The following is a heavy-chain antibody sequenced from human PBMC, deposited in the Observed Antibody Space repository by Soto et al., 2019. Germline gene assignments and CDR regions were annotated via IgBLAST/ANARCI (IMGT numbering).Heavy chain of an antibody. V-gene: IGHV4-39*01. D-gene: IGHD6-13*01. CDR3: ARRYSSAFDI. Sequence: SETLSLTCTVSGGSISSSSYYWGWIRQPPGKGLEWIGSIYYSGSTYYKPSLKNRVNISVDTSKNQFSLKLSSVTAADTAVYYCARRYSSAFDIWGQGTMVT. CDR1: GGSISSSSYY. CDR2: IYYSGST. J-gene: IGHJ3*02.